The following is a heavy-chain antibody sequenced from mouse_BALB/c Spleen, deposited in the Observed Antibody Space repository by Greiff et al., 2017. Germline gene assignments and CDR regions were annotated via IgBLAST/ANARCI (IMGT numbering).Heavy chain of an antibody. CDR1: GYSITSDYA. CDR2: ISYSGST. D-gene: IGHD2-4*01. CDR3: ARGDDYDDGTYYAMDY. J-gene: IGHJ4*01. V-gene: IGHV3-2*02. Sequence: EVQGVESGPGLVKPSQSLSLTCTVTGYSITSDYAWNWIRQFPGNKLEWMGYISYSGSTSYNPSLKSRISITRDTSKNQFFLQLNSVTTEDTATYYCARGDDYDDGTYYAMDYWGQGTSVTVSS.